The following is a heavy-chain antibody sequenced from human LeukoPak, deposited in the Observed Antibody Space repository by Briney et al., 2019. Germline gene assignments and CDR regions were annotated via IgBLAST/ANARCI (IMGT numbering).Heavy chain of an antibody. D-gene: IGHD6-13*01. J-gene: IGHJ4*02. CDR2: IYYSGTT. CDR1: GGSISSYY. Sequence: PSETLSLTCTVSGGSISSYYWSWIRQPPGKGLEWIGYIYYSGTTNYNPSLKSRVTISVDTSKNQFSLKLSSVTAADTAVHYCARGVYIAAAQYGYWGQGTLVTVSS. V-gene: IGHV4-59*01. CDR3: ARGVYIAAAQYGY.